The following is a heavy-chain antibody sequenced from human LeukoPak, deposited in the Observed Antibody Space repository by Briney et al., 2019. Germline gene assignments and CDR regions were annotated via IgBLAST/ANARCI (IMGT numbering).Heavy chain of an antibody. D-gene: IGHD2-15*01. Sequence: GGSLRLSCAASGFTFSSYSMNWVRQAPGKGLEWVSSISSSSSYIYYADSVKGRFTISRDDAKNSLYLQMNSLRAEDTAVYYCARDGVVVASDYWGQGTLVTVSS. CDR2: ISSSSSYI. CDR3: ARDGVVVASDY. V-gene: IGHV3-21*01. CDR1: GFTFSSYS. J-gene: IGHJ4*02.